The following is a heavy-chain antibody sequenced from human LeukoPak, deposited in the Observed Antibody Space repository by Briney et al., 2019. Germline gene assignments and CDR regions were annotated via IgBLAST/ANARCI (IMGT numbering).Heavy chain of an antibody. D-gene: IGHD2-15*01. CDR2: ISWNSGSI. Sequence: GRSLRLSCAASGFTFGDYAMHWVRQAPGKGLEWVSGISWNSGSIGYADSVKGRFTISRDNAKNSLYLQMNSLRAEDTALYYCSARPSSWSGAAFDIWGQGTMVTVSS. J-gene: IGHJ3*02. V-gene: IGHV3-9*01. CDR3: SARPSSWSGAAFDI. CDR1: GFTFGDYA.